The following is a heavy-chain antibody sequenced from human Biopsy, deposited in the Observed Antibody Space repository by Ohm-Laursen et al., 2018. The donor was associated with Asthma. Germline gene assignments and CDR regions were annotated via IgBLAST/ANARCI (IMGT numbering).Heavy chain of an antibody. CDR3: AGTYYDFLTGQVNDAFAI. V-gene: IGHV1-3*01. CDR2: INVYNGNT. CDR1: VYAFISYT. D-gene: IGHD3-9*01. Sequence: TLNVSCKPSVYAFISYTIHWVRQAPGQRLEWMGWINVYNGNTKYSQKLQGRVTITRDTSTSTAYMELSSLRSEDTAVYYCAGTYYDFLTGQVNDAFAIWGQGTMVTVSS. J-gene: IGHJ3*02.